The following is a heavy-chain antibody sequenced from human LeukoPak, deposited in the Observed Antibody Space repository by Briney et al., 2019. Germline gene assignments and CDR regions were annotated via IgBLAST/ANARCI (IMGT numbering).Heavy chain of an antibody. Sequence: ETLSLTCTVSGGSISSDDCYWSWVRQAPGKGLEWVANTKQDGSEKYYVDSVKGRFTISRDNAKNSLYLQMNSLRAEDTAVYYCASWGLYDFWSGYSHYYFDYWGQGTLVTVSS. J-gene: IGHJ4*02. CDR1: GGSISSDDCY. CDR2: TKQDGSEK. D-gene: IGHD3-3*01. CDR3: ASWGLYDFWSGYSHYYFDY. V-gene: IGHV3-7*05.